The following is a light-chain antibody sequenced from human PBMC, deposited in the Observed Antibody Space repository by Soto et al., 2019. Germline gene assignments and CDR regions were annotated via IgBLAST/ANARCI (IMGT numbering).Light chain of an antibody. J-gene: IGKJ5*01. CDR2: GAS. CDR3: QQYSCSPIT. CDR1: QSVSSHY. Sequence: EFVLTQSPATLSLSPGERATLSCRASQSVSSHYLAWYQQKPGQAPRLLIDGASSRATGIADRCGGSGSGTDFPITISILEDEDVALYCWQQYSCSPITFGQGTQLDIK. V-gene: IGKV3-20*01.